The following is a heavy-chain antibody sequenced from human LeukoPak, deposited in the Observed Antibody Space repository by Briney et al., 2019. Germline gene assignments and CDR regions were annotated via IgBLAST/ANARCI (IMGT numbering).Heavy chain of an antibody. D-gene: IGHD4-23*01. V-gene: IGHV3-30*18. Sequence: GGSLRLSCAASGFTFSSYGMHWVRQAPGKGLEWVAVISYDGSNKYYADSVKGGFTISRDNSKNTLYLQMNSLRAEDTAVYYCAKEYGGLADYWGQGTLVTVSS. CDR3: AKEYGGLADY. J-gene: IGHJ4*02. CDR1: GFTFSSYG. CDR2: ISYDGSNK.